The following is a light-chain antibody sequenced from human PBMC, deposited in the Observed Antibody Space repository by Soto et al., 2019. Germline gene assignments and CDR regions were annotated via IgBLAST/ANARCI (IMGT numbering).Light chain of an antibody. CDR2: YDD. CDR3: SAWDASRKGVV. Sequence: QSVLTQPPSVSEAPRQRVTISCSGSSSNIGNNAVNWYQQLPGKAPKLLIYYDDLLPSGVSDRFSGSKSGTTASLAISGRQSEDEAEYSTSAWDASRKGVVFPRGTKLTVL. J-gene: IGLJ2*01. V-gene: IGLV1-36*01. CDR1: SSNIGNNA.